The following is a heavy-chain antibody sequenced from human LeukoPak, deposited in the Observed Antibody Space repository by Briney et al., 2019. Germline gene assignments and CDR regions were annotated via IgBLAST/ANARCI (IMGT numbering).Heavy chain of an antibody. CDR1: GFTFSYYW. V-gene: IGHV3-7*03. CDR3: AKGRGYSYGRDAFGI. J-gene: IGHJ3*02. Sequence: PGGSLRLSCAASGFTFSYYWMTWVRQAPGKGLEWVANIKQDGSEKYYVDSVKGRFTISRDNAKKSLYLQMNSLRAEDMALYYCAKGRGYSYGRDAFGIWGQGTMVTVSS. CDR2: IKQDGSEK. D-gene: IGHD5-18*01.